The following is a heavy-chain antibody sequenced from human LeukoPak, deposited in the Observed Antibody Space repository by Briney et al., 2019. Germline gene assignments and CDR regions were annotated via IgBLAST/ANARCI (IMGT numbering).Heavy chain of an antibody. Sequence: GGSLRLSRAASGFTFSSYAMSWVRQAPGKGLEWVSAISGSGGSTYYADSVKGRFTISRDNSKNTLYLQMNSLRAEDTAVYYCAKTRAVRRQGFDYWGQGTLVTVSS. D-gene: IGHD4-17*01. CDR3: AKTRAVRRQGFDY. J-gene: IGHJ4*02. CDR2: ISGSGGST. V-gene: IGHV3-23*01. CDR1: GFTFSSYA.